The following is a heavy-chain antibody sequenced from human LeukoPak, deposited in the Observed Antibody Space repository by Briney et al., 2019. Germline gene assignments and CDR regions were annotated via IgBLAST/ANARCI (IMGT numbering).Heavy chain of an antibody. J-gene: IGHJ4*02. Sequence: GGSLRLSCAASGFTFSNYWMSWVRQAPGKGLEWVANIKEDGSDKYYVDSLKGRFTISRDNAKNSLNLQMNSLRAEDTAVYYCAKDRTRQAYWGQGTPVTVSS. D-gene: IGHD3-3*01. CDR3: AKDRTRQAY. CDR1: GFTFSNYW. V-gene: IGHV3-7*03. CDR2: IKEDGSDK.